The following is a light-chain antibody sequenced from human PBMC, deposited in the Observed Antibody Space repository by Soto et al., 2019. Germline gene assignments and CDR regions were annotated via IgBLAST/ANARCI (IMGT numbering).Light chain of an antibody. CDR1: QSVSSYS. CDR2: DAS. J-gene: IGKJ1*01. V-gene: IGKV3-20*01. Sequence: EIVLTQSPGTLSLSQGERAILSCRASQSVSSYSLAWYRQKPGQAPRLLVYDASSRATGIPDRFSGSGSGTDFTLTISRLEPEDFAVYYCQQYGSAPRTFGQGTKVEIK. CDR3: QQYGSAPRT.